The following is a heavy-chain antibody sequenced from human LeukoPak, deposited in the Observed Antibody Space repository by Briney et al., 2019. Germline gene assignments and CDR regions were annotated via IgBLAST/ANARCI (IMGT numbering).Heavy chain of an antibody. J-gene: IGHJ3*02. Sequence: GASVKVSCKASGGTFSSYAISWVRQAPGQGLEWMGGIIPIFGTANYAQKFQGRVTITTDESTSTAYMELSSLRSEDTAVYYCEREYDSSGYYLGAFDIWGQGTMVTVSS. V-gene: IGHV1-69*05. D-gene: IGHD3-22*01. CDR1: GGTFSSYA. CDR3: EREYDSSGYYLGAFDI. CDR2: IIPIFGTA.